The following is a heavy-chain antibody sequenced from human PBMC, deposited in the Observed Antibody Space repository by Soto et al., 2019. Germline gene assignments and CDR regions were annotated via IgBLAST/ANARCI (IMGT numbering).Heavy chain of an antibody. Sequence: GSLRLSCAASGFTFSSYAMSWVRQAPGKGLEWVSAISGSGGSTYYADSVKGRFTISRDNSKNTLYLQMNSLRAEDTAVYYCAKEPPSMVRTSNWFDPWGQGTLVTVSS. CDR2: ISGSGGST. CDR1: GFTFSSYA. V-gene: IGHV3-23*01. J-gene: IGHJ5*02. CDR3: AKEPPSMVRTSNWFDP. D-gene: IGHD3-10*01.